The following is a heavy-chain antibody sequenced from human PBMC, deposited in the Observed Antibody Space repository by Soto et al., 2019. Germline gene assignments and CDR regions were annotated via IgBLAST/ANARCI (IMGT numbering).Heavy chain of an antibody. CDR2: ISAYNGNT. J-gene: IGHJ5*02. CDR1: GYTFPNYG. D-gene: IGHD3-16*01. CDR3: ARGALTGYNWFDP. V-gene: IGHV1-18*01. Sequence: GASVKVSCKASGYTFPNYGISWVRQAPGQGLEWMGWISAYNGNTNYAQKLQGRVAMTTDTSTSTVYMELRSLRSEDTAVYYCARGALTGYNWFDPWGQGTLVTVSS.